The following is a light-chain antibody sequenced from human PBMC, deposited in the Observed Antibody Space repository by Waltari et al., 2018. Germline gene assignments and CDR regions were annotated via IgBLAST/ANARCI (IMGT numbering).Light chain of an antibody. J-gene: IGKJ2*01. CDR2: WAS. CDR1: QSVLYSSNNKTY. Sequence: DIVMTQSPDSLAVSLGERATIPCKSSQSVLYSSNNKTYLAWYQQKPGQPPKLLISWASTRESGVPDRFSGSGSGTDFTLTISSLQAEDVAVYYCQEYYSTPLTFGQGTKLEIK. CDR3: QEYYSTPLT. V-gene: IGKV4-1*01.